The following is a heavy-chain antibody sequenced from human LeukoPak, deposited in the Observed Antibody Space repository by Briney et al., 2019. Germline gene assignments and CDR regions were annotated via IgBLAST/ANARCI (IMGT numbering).Heavy chain of an antibody. CDR2: ISSNGGST. V-gene: IGHV3-64D*06. J-gene: IGHJ5*02. D-gene: IGHD2-2*01. CDR3: VKVFCGSPSCRFDP. Sequence: GGSLRLSCSASGFTFSSYAMHWVRQAPGKGLEYVSAISSNGGSTYYADSVKGRFTISRDNSKNTLYLQMSSLRAEDTAVYYCVKVFCGSPSCRFDPWGQETRVTVSS. CDR1: GFTFSSYA.